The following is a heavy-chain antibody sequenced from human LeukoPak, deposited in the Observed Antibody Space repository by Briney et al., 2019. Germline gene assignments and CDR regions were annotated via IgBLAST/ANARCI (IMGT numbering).Heavy chain of an antibody. CDR1: GGSISSYY. CDR2: VHYSGAT. Sequence: SETLSLTCTVSGGSISSYYWSWIRQPPGKGLEWIASVHYSGATYYNPSLKSRVTISVDTSKSHFSLKLSSVTAADTAVYYCARVYDSSGYYYYYYMDVWGKGTTVTVSS. V-gene: IGHV4-39*07. CDR3: ARVYDSSGYYYYYYMDV. J-gene: IGHJ6*03. D-gene: IGHD3-22*01.